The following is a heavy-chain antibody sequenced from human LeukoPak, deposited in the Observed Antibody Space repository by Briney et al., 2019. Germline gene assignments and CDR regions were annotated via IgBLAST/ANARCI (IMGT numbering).Heavy chain of an antibody. D-gene: IGHD2-15*01. CDR3: ARRYCSGGSCYIDY. CDR1: GDSVSSNSAA. V-gene: IGHV6-1*01. Sequence: SQTLSLTCAISGDSVSSNSAAWNWIRQSPSRGLEWLGRTYYRSEWYNDYAVSVKSRMTINPDTSKNQFSLQLNSVTPEDTAVYYCARRYCSGGSCYIDYWGQGTLVTVSS. J-gene: IGHJ4*02. CDR2: TYYRSEWYN.